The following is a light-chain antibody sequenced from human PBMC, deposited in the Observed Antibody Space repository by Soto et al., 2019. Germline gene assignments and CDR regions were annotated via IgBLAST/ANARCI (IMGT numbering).Light chain of an antibody. CDR1: QSISTH. Sequence: DIQMTQSPSSLSVSVGDRVTITCRASQSISTHLNWYQHKPGKAPNLLIHAASNLQTGVPSRFSGSGSGTDFTLTISSLQPEDFATYYCQQSYNAPRTFGQGTRVETK. CDR2: AAS. CDR3: QQSYNAPRT. J-gene: IGKJ4*01. V-gene: IGKV1-39*01.